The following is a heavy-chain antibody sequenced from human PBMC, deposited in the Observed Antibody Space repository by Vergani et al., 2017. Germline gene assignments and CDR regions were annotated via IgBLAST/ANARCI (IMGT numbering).Heavy chain of an antibody. CDR1: GFSFSSFG. CDR3: VRERAPFDAFDV. J-gene: IGHJ3*01. Sequence: QVQLVESGGGVVQPGRSLRLSCAASGFSFSSFGFHWVRQAPGKGLEWVAFIHYDGSHEYYIDSVKGRFTISRDNSKNTLILQMNGLRAEDTAVYHCVRERAPFDAFDVWGQGTMVTVSS. CDR2: IHYDGSHE. V-gene: IGHV3-33*01.